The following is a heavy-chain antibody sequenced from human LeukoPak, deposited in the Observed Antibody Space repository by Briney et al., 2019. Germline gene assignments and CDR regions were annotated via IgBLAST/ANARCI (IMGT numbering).Heavy chain of an antibody. CDR1: GFTFSSHW. J-gene: IGHJ4*02. CDR2: TNEAGSGQ. CDR3: AKNNGWFHLAQ. D-gene: IGHD6-19*01. Sequence: GGSLRLSCTASGFTFSSHWMTWVRQAPGKGLEWVANTNEAGSGQNYVGSVKGRFTVSRDNAKNSLYLQMNSLRVEDTAVYYCAKNNGWFHLAQWGQGTLVTVSS. V-gene: IGHV3-7*03.